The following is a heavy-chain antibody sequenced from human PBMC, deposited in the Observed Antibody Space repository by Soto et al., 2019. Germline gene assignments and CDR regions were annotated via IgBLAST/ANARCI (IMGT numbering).Heavy chain of an antibody. J-gene: IGHJ3*02. D-gene: IGHD3-9*01. CDR3: ARDPTGFDAFDI. Sequence: PSETLSLTCTVSGDSISIHRWNWVRQSPGKGLEWIGYIFYGGGTKYNPFLKSRVTISLDTSKNQFSLKLSSVTAADTAVYYCARDPTGFDAFDIWGQGTGVAVSS. V-gene: IGHV4-59*11. CDR1: GDSISIHR. CDR2: IFYGGGT.